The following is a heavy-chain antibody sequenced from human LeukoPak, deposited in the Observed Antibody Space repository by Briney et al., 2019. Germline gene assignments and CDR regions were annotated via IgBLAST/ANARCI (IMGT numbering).Heavy chain of an antibody. J-gene: IGHJ5*02. CDR1: GFTFSSYA. CDR2: ISGSGGST. D-gene: IGHD3-3*01. V-gene: IGHV3-23*01. CDR3: AKDSYYDFWSGSNWFDP. Sequence: GGSLRLSCAASGFTFSSYAMSWVRQAPGKGLEWVSAISGSGGSTYYADSVKGRFTISRDNAKNSLYLQMNSLRAEDTALYYCAKDSYYDFWSGSNWFDPWGQGTLVTVSS.